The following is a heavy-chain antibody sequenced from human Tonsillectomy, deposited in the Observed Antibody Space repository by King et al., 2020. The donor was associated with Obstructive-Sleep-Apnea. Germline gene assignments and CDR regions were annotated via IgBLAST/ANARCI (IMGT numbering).Heavy chain of an antibody. J-gene: IGHJ4*02. V-gene: IGHV4-59*08. Sequence: QLQESGPGLVKPSETLSLTCTVSGGSISSYYWSWIRQPPGKGLEWIGYIYYSGSTNYNPALKSRVTISVDTSKNQFSLKLSSVTAADTAVYYCATLIQWLGHEEKEGYFDYWGQGTLVTVSS. D-gene: IGHD6-19*01. CDR3: ATLIQWLGHEEKEGYFDY. CDR1: GGSISSYY. CDR2: IYYSGST.